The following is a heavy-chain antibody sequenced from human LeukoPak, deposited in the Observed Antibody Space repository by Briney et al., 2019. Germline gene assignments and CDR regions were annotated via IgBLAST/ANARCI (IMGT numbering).Heavy chain of an antibody. CDR1: GGTFSSYA. D-gene: IGHD3-3*01. CDR3: ARGPHPFYDFWSGYLGPYYMDV. CDR2: IIPIFGTT. V-gene: IGHV1-69*13. J-gene: IGHJ6*03. Sequence: SVKVSCKASGGTFSSYAISWVRQAPGQGLEWMGGIIPIFGTTNYAQKFQGRVTITADEPTSTAYMELSSLRSEDTAVYYCARGPHPFYDFWSGYLGPYYMDVWGKGTTVTVSS.